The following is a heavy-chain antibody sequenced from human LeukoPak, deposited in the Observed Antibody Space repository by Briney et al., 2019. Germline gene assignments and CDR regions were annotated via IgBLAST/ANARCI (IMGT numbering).Heavy chain of an antibody. CDR3: ASGYGSGSGT. CDR2: ISGSGGST. J-gene: IGHJ5*02. CDR1: GFTFSSYA. D-gene: IGHD3-10*01. Sequence: GGSLRLSCAASGFTFSSYAMSWVRQAPGKGLEWVPAISGSGGSTYYADSVKGRFTISRDNSKNTLYLQMNSLRAEGTAVYYCASGYGSGSGTWGQGTLVTVSS. V-gene: IGHV3-23*01.